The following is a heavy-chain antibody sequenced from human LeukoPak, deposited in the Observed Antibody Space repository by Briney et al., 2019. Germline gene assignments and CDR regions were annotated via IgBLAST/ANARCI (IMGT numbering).Heavy chain of an antibody. V-gene: IGHV1-2*02. D-gene: IGHD5-24*01. CDR3: ARDSEMATITLGYYFDY. J-gene: IGHJ4*02. CDR2: INPNSGGT. CDR1: GYTFTGYY. Sequence: ASVKVSCKASGYTFTGYYMHWVRQAPGQGLEWMGWINPNSGGTNYAQKFQGRVTMTRDTSISTAYMELSGLRSDDTAVYYCARDSEMATITLGYYFDYWGQGTLVTVSS.